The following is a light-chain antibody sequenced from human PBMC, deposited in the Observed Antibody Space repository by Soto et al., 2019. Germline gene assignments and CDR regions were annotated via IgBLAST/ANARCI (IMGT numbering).Light chain of an antibody. J-gene: IGLJ1*01. CDR3: SSYTSNNTYV. CDR2: DVS. Sequence: QSVLTQPASVSGSPGQSVTVSCTGTSSDVGGYNFVSWYQHHPGKAPRLMISDVSDRPSGVSNRFSGSKSGNTASLTISGLQAEDEADYYCSSYTSNNTYVFGTGTKLTVL. V-gene: IGLV2-14*03. CDR1: SSDVGGYNF.